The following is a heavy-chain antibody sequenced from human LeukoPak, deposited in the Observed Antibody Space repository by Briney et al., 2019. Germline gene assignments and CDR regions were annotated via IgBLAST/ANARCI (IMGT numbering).Heavy chain of an antibody. CDR3: ARDFGLSRGYSYGPDY. CDR2: IWYDGSNK. D-gene: IGHD5-18*01. CDR1: GFTFSSYG. V-gene: IGHV3-33*01. J-gene: IGHJ4*02. Sequence: GGSLRLSCEASGFTFSSYGMHWVRQAPGKGLEWVAVIWYDGSNKYYADSVKGRFTISRDNSKNTLYLQMNSLRAEDTAVYYCARDFGLSRGYSYGPDYWGQGTLVTVSS.